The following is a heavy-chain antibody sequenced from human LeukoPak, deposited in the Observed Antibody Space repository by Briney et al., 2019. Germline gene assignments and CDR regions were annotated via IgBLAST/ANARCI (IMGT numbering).Heavy chain of an antibody. J-gene: IGHJ3*02. CDR1: SGSLNNSHYY. CDR3: ARRRILLWSHMAFDM. CDR2: IYYSGST. D-gene: IGHD3-10*01. V-gene: IGHV4-39*01. Sequence: SETLSLTCTVSSGSLNNSHYYWGWIRQPPGKGLEWIGSIYYSGSTYYNPSLKSRVTMSVDTSKDQFSLRLNSVTAADTAVYYCARRRILLWSHMAFDMWGQGTMVTVSS.